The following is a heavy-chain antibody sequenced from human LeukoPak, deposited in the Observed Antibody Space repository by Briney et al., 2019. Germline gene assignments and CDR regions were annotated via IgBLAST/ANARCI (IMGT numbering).Heavy chain of an antibody. CDR2: IIPIFGTA. J-gene: IGHJ3*02. D-gene: IGHD1-26*01. Sequence: ASVKVSCKASGGTFSSYAISWVRQAPGQGLEWMGGIIPIFGTANYAQNFQGRVTITTDESTSTAYMELSSLRSEDTAVYYCAEERVGATSGAFDIWGQGTMVTVSS. V-gene: IGHV1-69*05. CDR1: GGTFSSYA. CDR3: AEERVGATSGAFDI.